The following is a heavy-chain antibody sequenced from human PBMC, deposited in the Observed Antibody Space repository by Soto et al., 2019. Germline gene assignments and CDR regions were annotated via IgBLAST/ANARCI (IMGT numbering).Heavy chain of an antibody. CDR2: IYYTGTT. CDR3: ARDLRLDS. CDR1: GGSISSGDYY. V-gene: IGHV4-31*03. Sequence: SETLSLTCTVSGGSISSGDYYLNWIRQHPGKGLEWIAYIYYTGTTYYSPSLKSRVTISIARSNNQFSLMLSSVTAADTAVYYCARDLRLDSWGPGTLVTVSS. D-gene: IGHD2-21*02. J-gene: IGHJ4*02.